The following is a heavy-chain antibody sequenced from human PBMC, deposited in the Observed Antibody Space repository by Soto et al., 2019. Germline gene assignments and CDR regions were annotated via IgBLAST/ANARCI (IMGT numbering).Heavy chain of an antibody. V-gene: IGHV4-39*01. CDR3: ARLTPGHPRNPYYYDSSGYIFDY. D-gene: IGHD3-22*01. CDR1: GGSISSSSYY. J-gene: IGHJ4*02. Sequence: SETLSLTCTVSGGSISSSSYYWGWIRQPPGKGLEWIGSIYYSGSTYYNPSLKSRVTISVDTSKNQFSLKLSSVTAADTAVYYCARLTPGHPRNPYYYDSSGYIFDYWGQGTLVTVSS. CDR2: IYYSGST.